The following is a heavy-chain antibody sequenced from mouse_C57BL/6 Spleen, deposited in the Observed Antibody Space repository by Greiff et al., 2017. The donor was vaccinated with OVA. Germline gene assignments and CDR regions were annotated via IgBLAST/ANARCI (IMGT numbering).Heavy chain of an antibody. J-gene: IGHJ4*01. CDR1: GYTFTDYE. CDR3: TRDLDY. V-gene: IGHV1-15*01. CDR2: IDPETGGT. Sequence: QVQLQQSGAELVRPGASVTLSCQASGYTFTDYEMHWVKQTPVNGLEWIGAIDPETGGTAYNQKFKGKAILTADKSSSTAYMELRSLTSEDSAVYYCTRDLDYWGQGTSVTVSS.